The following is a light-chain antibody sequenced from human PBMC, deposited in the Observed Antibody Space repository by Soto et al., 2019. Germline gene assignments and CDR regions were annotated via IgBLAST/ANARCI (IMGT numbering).Light chain of an antibody. CDR2: EGS. CDR1: SSDVGSYNL. V-gene: IGLV2-23*01. Sequence: QSALTQPASVSGSPGQSITISCTGTSSDVGSYNLVSWYQHHPGKAPKLMIYEGSKRPSGVSNRFSGSKSGNTASLTISGLKAEDEADYCCCSYAGSSTLVFGGGTKLTVL. J-gene: IGLJ2*01. CDR3: CSYAGSSTLV.